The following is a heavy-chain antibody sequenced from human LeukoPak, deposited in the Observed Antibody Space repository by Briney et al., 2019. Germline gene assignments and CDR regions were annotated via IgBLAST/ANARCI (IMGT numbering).Heavy chain of an antibody. CDR2: IKQDGSEK. J-gene: IGHJ4*02. D-gene: IGHD3-10*01. CDR1: GFTFSSYW. Sequence: PGGSLRLSCAASGFTFSSYWMSWVRQAPGKGLEWVANIKQDGSEKYYVDSVKGRFTISRDNAKNSLYLQMNSLRAEDTAVYYCARSGNYYGSGSYRYWGQGTLVTVSS. V-gene: IGHV3-7*01. CDR3: ARSGNYYGSGSYRY.